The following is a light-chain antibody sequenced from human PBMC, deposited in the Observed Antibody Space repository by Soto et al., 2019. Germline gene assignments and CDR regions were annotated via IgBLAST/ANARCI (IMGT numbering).Light chain of an antibody. V-gene: IGLV2-23*02. CDR2: EVS. J-gene: IGLJ1*01. CDR1: SSDVGSYNL. CDR3: CSYAGSSTFLYV. Sequence: QSALTQPASVSGSPGQSITISCTGTSSDVGSYNLVSWYQQLPGKAPKLMIYEVSKRPSGVSNRFSGSKSGNTASLTISGLQAEDEADYYCCSYAGSSTFLYVFGTGTKLTVL.